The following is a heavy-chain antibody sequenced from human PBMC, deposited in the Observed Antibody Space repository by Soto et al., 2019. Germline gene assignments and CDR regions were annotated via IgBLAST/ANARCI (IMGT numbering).Heavy chain of an antibody. J-gene: IGHJ5*02. D-gene: IGHD3-22*01. CDR2: INAGNGNT. V-gene: IGHV1-3*01. CDR3: ARSGSVTMTGRWFDP. CDR1: GYTFTSYA. Sequence: ASVKVSCKASGYTFTSYAMHWVRQAPGQRLEWMGWINAGNGNTKYSQKFQGRVTITRDTSASTAYMELSSLRSEDTAVYYCARSGSVTMTGRWFDPWGQGTLVTVPS.